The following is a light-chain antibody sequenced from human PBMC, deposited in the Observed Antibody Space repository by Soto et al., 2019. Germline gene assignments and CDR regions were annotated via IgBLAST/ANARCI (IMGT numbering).Light chain of an antibody. V-gene: IGKV3-20*01. Sequence: EIVLTQSPGTLSLSPGERATLSCRASQSVNSNYLVWYQQKPGQAPRLLIYGASTRAAGITDRSSGSGSGTEFTLTISRLEPEDFAVYYCQHYDNSPLFGPGTKVDIK. J-gene: IGKJ3*01. CDR3: QHYDNSPL. CDR2: GAS. CDR1: QSVNSNY.